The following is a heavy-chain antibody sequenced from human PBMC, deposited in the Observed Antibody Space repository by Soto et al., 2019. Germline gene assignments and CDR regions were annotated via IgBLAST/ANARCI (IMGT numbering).Heavy chain of an antibody. CDR2: ISGYNGNT. V-gene: IGHV1-18*01. J-gene: IGHJ6*02. CDR3: AREGPAPYYYYGMDV. Sequence: QVQLVQSRGEVKKPGASVKVSCKTSGYSFTTYGISWVRKAPGQGLEWMGWISGYNGNTNCEQKVQGRVTMTTDTSTSTAYMELRSLRSDATAVYYCAREGPAPYYYYGMDVWGQGSTVTVSS. CDR1: GYSFTTYG.